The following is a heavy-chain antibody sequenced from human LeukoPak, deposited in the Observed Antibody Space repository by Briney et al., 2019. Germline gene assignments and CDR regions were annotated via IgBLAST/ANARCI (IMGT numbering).Heavy chain of an antibody. D-gene: IGHD3-22*01. V-gene: IGHV1-69*02. CDR1: GGTFSSYT. CDR2: IIPILGIA. Sequence: SVKVSCKASGGTFSSYTISWVRQAPGQGLEWMGRIIPILGIANYAQKFQGRVTITADKSTSTAYMELSSLRSEDTAVYYCARARSDYYDSSGYGWFDPWGEGTLVTLSS. CDR3: ARARSDYYDSSGYGWFDP. J-gene: IGHJ5*02.